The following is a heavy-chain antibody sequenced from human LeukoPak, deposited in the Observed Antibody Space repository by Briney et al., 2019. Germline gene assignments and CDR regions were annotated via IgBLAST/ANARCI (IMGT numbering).Heavy chain of an antibody. Sequence: ASVKVSCKASGYTFTGYYMRWVRQAPGQGLEWMGWINPNSGGTNYAQKFQGRVTMTRDTSISTAYMELSRLRSDDTAVYYCARDLGSTSSFDYWGQGTLVTVSS. V-gene: IGHV1-2*02. CDR3: ARDLGSTSSFDY. D-gene: IGHD2-2*01. CDR1: GYTFTGYY. J-gene: IGHJ4*02. CDR2: INPNSGGT.